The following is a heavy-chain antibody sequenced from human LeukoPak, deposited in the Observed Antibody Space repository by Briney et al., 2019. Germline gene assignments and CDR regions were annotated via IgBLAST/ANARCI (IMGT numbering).Heavy chain of an antibody. CDR2: ISSSSSTI. CDR1: GFTFSSYS. V-gene: IGHV3-21*04. D-gene: IGHD5-24*01. Sequence: GGSLRLSCAASGFTFSSYSMSWVRQAPGKGLDWVSSISSSSSTIYYVDSVKGRFTISRDNAKNSLYLQMNSLRVEDTAVYYCAKEGRSLQTYWGQGTLVTVSS. CDR3: AKEGRSLQTY. J-gene: IGHJ4*02.